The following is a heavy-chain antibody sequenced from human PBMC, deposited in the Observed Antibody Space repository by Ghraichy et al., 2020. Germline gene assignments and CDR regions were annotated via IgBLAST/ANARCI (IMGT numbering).Heavy chain of an antibody. Sequence: SETLSLTCTVSGGSISSGGYYWSWIRQHPGKGLEWIGYIYYSGSTYYNPSLKSRVTISVDTSKNQFSLKLSSVTAADTAVYYCARSRSVVPAAPNGLLGPSWFDPWGQGTLVTVSS. D-gene: IGHD2-2*01. CDR1: GGSISSGGYY. CDR2: IYYSGST. V-gene: IGHV4-31*03. CDR3: ARSRSVVPAAPNGLLGPSWFDP. J-gene: IGHJ5*02.